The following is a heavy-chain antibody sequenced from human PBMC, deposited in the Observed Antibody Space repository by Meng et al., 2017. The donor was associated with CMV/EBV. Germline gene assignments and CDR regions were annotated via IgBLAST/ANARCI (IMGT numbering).Heavy chain of an antibody. Sequence: GESLKISCAGSGFTFSDYYFSWIRQAPGTGLQWVSYINPLSSTIYYADSVKGRFTISRDNAKNSLYLQINSLRAEDTALYYCARASPGSSWWGDYWGQGTLVTGSS. J-gene: IGHJ4*02. D-gene: IGHD6-13*01. CDR2: INPLSSTI. CDR1: GFTFSDYY. V-gene: IGHV3-11*04. CDR3: ARASPGSSWWGDY.